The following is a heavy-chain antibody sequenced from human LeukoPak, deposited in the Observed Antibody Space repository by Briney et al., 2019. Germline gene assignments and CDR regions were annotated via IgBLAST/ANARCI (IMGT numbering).Heavy chain of an antibody. CDR1: GFIVSSDC. CDR2: IYSGGST. J-gene: IGHJ5*02. CDR3: ARQDWFDP. Sequence: GGSLRLSCAVSGFIVSSDCMSWVRQAPGKGLEWVSTIYSGGSTYYADSVKGRFTISRDNSKNTLYLQMNSLRAEDTAVYYCARQDWFDPWGRGTLVTVSS. V-gene: IGHV3-53*01.